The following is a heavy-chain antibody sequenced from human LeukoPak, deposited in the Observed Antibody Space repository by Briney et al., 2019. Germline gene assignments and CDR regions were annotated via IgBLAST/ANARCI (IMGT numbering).Heavy chain of an antibody. J-gene: IGHJ6*02. CDR1: GFTFSSYT. V-gene: IGHV3-21*01. D-gene: IGHD1-26*01. CDR3: ATYVKWAAGDV. Sequence: GGSLRLSCAASGFTFSSYTMNWVRQAPGMGLEWVSSISSSSSYIYYADSVKGRFTISRDNTKSSLYLQMNSLRAEDTAIYYCATYVKWAAGDVWGQGTTVSVSS. CDR2: ISSSSSYI.